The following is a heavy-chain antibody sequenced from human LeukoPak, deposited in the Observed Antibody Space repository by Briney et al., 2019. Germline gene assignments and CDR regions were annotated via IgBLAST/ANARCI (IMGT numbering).Heavy chain of an antibody. CDR2: IYHSGKT. CDR1: GDSITSGHY. D-gene: IGHD3-3*01. Sequence: SETLSLTCAVSGDSITSGHYRGWIRQPPGKGLEWIGSIYHSGKTYYNPSLKSGVTISVDTSKNQFSLKLTSVTAADTAVYYCARMRWYYDFWSGYLDGFDVWGQGTMVTVSS. V-gene: IGHV4-38-2*01. J-gene: IGHJ3*01. CDR3: ARMRWYYDFWSGYLDGFDV.